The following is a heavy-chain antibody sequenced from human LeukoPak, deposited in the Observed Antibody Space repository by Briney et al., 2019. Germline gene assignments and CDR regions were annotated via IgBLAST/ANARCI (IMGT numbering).Heavy chain of an antibody. V-gene: IGHV1-69*13. J-gene: IGHJ4*02. CDR1: GGTFSSYA. CDR3: ARDPDY. Sequence: ASVKVSCKASGGTFSSYAISWVRQAPGQGLEWMGGIIPIFGTANYAQKFQGRVTITADESTSTAYMELRSLRSDGTAVYYCARDPDYWGQGTLVTVSS. CDR2: IIPIFGTA.